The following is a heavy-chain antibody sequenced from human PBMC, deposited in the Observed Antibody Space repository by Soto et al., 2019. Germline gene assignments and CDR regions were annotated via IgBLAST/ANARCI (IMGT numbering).Heavy chain of an antibody. D-gene: IGHD3-9*01. Sequence: QVQLVESGGGVVQPGRSLRLSCAASGFTFSSYGMHWVRQAPGKGLEWVAVIWYDGSNKYYADSVKGRFTISRDNSKNTLYLQRNSLRAEDTAVYYCARDQHDILTGPLYYFDYWGQGTLVTVSS. CDR2: IWYDGSNK. V-gene: IGHV3-33*01. CDR1: GFTFSSYG. CDR3: ARDQHDILTGPLYYFDY. J-gene: IGHJ4*02.